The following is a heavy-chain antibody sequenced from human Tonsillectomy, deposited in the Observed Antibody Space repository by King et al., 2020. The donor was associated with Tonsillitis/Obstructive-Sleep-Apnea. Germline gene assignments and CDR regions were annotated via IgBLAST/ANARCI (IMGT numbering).Heavy chain of an antibody. V-gene: IGHV4-59*01. Sequence: VQLQESGPGLVKPSETLSLTCTVSGGSISSFCWSWIRQPPGKGLEWIGYVYYSGSTNYNPSLRSRVTISVDTSKNQFSLKLSSVTAANTAVYYCAGYLVLEAGGDAFDIWGQGTMVTVSS. D-gene: IGHD3-3*01. J-gene: IGHJ3*02. CDR3: AGYLVLEAGGDAFDI. CDR1: GGSISSFC. CDR2: VYYSGST.